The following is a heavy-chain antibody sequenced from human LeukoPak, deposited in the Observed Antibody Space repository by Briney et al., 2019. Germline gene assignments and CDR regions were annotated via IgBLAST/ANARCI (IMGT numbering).Heavy chain of an antibody. Sequence: SETLSLTCTVSGGSISGYYWNWIRQPPGKGLEWIGYIYYSGSTNYNPSLKSRVTISADTSKNQLSLKLSSVTAADTAIYYCARDRGGSFYDSSGSVTNIWGQGTMVTVSS. D-gene: IGHD3-22*01. CDR2: IYYSGST. CDR3: ARDRGGSFYDSSGSVTNI. V-gene: IGHV4-59*01. J-gene: IGHJ3*02. CDR1: GGSISGYY.